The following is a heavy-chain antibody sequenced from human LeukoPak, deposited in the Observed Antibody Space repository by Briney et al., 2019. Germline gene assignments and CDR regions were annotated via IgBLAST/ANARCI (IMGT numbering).Heavy chain of an antibody. J-gene: IGHJ4*02. V-gene: IGHV1-69*13. CDR2: IIPIFGTA. CDR1: GGTFSSYA. CDR3: ARGGGYCSSTSSPPPGPPIDS. Sequence: ASVKVSCKASGGTFSSYAISWVRQAPGQGLEWMGGIIPIFGTANYAQKFQGRVTITADESTSTAYMELSSLRSEDTAVYYCARGGGYCSSTSSPPPGPPIDSWGKGPLVTVSS. D-gene: IGHD2-2*01.